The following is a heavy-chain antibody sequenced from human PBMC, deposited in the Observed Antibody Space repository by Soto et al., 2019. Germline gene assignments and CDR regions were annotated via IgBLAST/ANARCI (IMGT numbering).Heavy chain of an antibody. CDR3: VKPDSSGYYVY. D-gene: IGHD3-22*01. CDR2: INPGDSDL. J-gene: IGHJ4*02. Sequence: PGESLKISCKGSGYSFTNYWIGWVRQMPGTGLEWMGIINPGDSDLRYSPSFQGQVTISADKSISTAYLQWSSLKASDTAVYYCVKPDSSGYYVYWGQGTLVTVSS. V-gene: IGHV5-51*01. CDR1: GYSFTNYW.